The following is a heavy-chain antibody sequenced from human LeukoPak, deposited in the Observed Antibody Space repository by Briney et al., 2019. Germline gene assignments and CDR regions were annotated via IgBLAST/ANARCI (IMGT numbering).Heavy chain of an antibody. CDR3: ASYRTNRLLYGNDY. J-gene: IGHJ4*02. V-gene: IGHV3-7*01. CDR1: GFTFSSYW. CDR2: IKQDGSEK. Sequence: GGSLRLSCAASGFTFSSYWMSWVRQAPGKGLEWVANIKQDGSEKYYVDSVKGRFTISRDNAKNSLYLQMNSLRAEDTAVYYCASYRTNRLLYGNDYWGQGTLVTVSS. D-gene: IGHD2-2*02.